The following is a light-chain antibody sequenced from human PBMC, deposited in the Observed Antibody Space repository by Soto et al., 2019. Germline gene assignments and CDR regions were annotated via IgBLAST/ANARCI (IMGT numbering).Light chain of an antibody. V-gene: IGKV1-12*01. Sequence: DIQMTQSPSSVSASVGDRVTKTCRASQGISTWLAWYQQKPGKAPKLLIYDASSLQSGVPSRFSGSGSGTDFTLTISSLQPEDFATYYCLHSDSFPWTFGQGTKVEIK. J-gene: IGKJ1*01. CDR2: DAS. CDR1: QGISTW. CDR3: LHSDSFPWT.